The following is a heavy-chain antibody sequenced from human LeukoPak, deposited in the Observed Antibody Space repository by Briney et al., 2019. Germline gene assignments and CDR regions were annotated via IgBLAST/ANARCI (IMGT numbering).Heavy chain of an antibody. CDR1: GGSISSYY. V-gene: IGHV4-59*01. Sequence: SETLSLTCTVSGGSISSYYWSWVRQPPGKGLEWIGYIYYSGSTNYNPSLKSRVTISVDTSKNQFSLKLSSVTAADTAVYYCASHGYSGYDYGGTDNWFDPWGQGTLVTVSS. CDR3: ASHGYSGYDYGGTDNWFDP. D-gene: IGHD5-12*01. J-gene: IGHJ5*02. CDR2: IYYSGST.